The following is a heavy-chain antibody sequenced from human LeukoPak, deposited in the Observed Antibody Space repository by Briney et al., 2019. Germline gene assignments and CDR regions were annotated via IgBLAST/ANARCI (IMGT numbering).Heavy chain of an antibody. CDR3: ARQTQSSGLEY. V-gene: IGHV3-7*01. CDR1: GFTFSTYW. Sequence: GGSLRLSCAASGFTFSTYWMNWVRQAPGKGLEWVANIKPDGRETYYVDSVKGRFTISRDDAQNSLFLQMNSLRAEDTAVYYCARQTQSSGLEYWGQGTLVTVSS. J-gene: IGHJ4*02. CDR2: IKPDGRET. D-gene: IGHD6-19*01.